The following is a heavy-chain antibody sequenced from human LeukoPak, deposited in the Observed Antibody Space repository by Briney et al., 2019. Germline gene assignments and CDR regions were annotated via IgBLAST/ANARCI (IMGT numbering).Heavy chain of an antibody. CDR3: ARVGSSWPHYYFDS. CDR2: IYHSGST. J-gene: IGHJ4*02. V-gene: IGHV4-4*02. CDR1: GGSISSSNW. Sequence: PSETLSLTCAVSGGSISSSNWWSWVRQPPGKGLEWIGEIYHSGSTNYNPSLKSRVTISVDKSKNQFSLKLTSVTAADTAVYYCARVGSSWPHYYFDSWGRGTLVTVSS. D-gene: IGHD6-13*01.